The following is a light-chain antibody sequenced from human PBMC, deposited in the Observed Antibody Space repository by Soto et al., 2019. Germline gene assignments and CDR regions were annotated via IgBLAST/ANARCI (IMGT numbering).Light chain of an antibody. V-gene: IGLV2-11*01. J-gene: IGLJ1*01. CDR1: SSDVGGYNC. CDR3: CSHAGSYTYV. CDR2: DVT. Sequence: QSALTQPRSVSGSPGQSLTISCTGTSSDVGGYNCVSWYQQYPGKVPKLMIYDVTKRPSGVPDRFSGSKSGNTASLTISGLQAEDEADYYCCSHAGSYTYVFGTGTKLTVL.